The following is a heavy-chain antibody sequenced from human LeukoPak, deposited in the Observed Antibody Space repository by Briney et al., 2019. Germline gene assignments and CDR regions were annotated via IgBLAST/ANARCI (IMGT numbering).Heavy chain of an antibody. J-gene: IGHJ4*02. V-gene: IGHV4-61*08. D-gene: IGHD4-17*01. CDR1: GGSIRSGGYS. CDR2: IYYSGST. Sequence: SGPGLVKPSQTLSLTCAVSGGSIRSGGYSWSWIRQPPGKGLEWIGYIYYSGSTNYNPSLKSRVTISVDTSKNQFSLKLSSVTAADTAVYYCARNPYGAYFDYWGQGTLVTVSS. CDR3: ARNPYGAYFDY.